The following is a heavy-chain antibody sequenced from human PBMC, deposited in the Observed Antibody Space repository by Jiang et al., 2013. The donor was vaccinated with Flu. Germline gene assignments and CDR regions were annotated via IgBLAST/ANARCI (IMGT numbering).Heavy chain of an antibody. CDR2: INTNTGNP. V-gene: IGHV7-4-1*02. CDR1: TSYA. D-gene: IGHD3-10*01. CDR3: ARDRGPYYYGSGTIYNDY. Sequence: TSYAMNWVRQAPGQGLEWMGWINTNTGNPTYAQGFTGRFVFSLDTSVSTAYLQISSLKAEDTAVYYCARDRGPYYYGSGTIYNDYWGQGTLVTVSS. J-gene: IGHJ4*02.